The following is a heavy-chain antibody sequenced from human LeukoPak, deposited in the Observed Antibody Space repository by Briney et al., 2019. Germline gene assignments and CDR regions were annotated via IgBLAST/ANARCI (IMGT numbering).Heavy chain of an antibody. CDR1: GGSFSGYY. CDR2: INHSGST. CDR3: ATGEQLWCDY. D-gene: IGHD5-18*01. J-gene: IGHJ4*02. Sequence: SETLSLTCAVHGGSFSGYYWSWIRQPPGKGLEWIGEINHSGSTNYNPSLKSRVTISVDTSKNQFSLKLSSVTAADTAVYYCATGEQLWCDYWGQGTLVTVSS. V-gene: IGHV4-34*01.